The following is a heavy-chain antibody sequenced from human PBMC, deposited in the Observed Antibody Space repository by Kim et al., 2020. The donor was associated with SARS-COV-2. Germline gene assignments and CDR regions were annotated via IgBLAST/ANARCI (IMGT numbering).Heavy chain of an antibody. D-gene: IGHD2-15*01. J-gene: IGHJ6*01. CDR1: GYSISSGYY. V-gene: IGHV4-38-2*02. CDR3: ASQYCSGGSCLYYYYGR. CDR2: IYHSGST. Sequence: SETLSLTCTVSGYSISSGYYWGWIRQPPGKGLEWIGSIYHSGSTYYNPSLKSRVTISVDTSKNQFSLKLSSVTAADTAVYYCASQYCSGGSCLYYYYGR.